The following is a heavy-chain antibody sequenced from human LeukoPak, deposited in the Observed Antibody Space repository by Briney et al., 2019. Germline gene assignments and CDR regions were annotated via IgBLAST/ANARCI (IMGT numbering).Heavy chain of an antibody. CDR3: ATYYGSGSYSMYYFDY. J-gene: IGHJ4*02. D-gene: IGHD3-10*01. CDR1: GDSISSYY. CDR2: IYYSSNT. V-gene: IGHV4-59*01. Sequence: PSETLSLTCTVSGDSISSYYWSWLRQPPGKGLEGIGYIYYSSNTKYNPSLKSRVTISLDTSKNQFSLKLNSVTAADTAVYYCATYYGSGSYSMYYFDYWGQGTLVTVSS.